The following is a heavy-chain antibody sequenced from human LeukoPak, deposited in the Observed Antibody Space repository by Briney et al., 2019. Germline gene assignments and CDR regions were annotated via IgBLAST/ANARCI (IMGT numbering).Heavy chain of an antibody. J-gene: IGHJ2*01. Sequence: SETLSLTCTVSSGSISSYYWSWIRQPPGKGLEWIGYIYYSGSTNYNPSLKSRVTISVDTSKNQFSLKLSSVTAADTAVYYCARGRDSSGWDHWYFDLWGRGTLVTVSS. V-gene: IGHV4-59*01. CDR2: IYYSGST. CDR1: SGSISSYY. CDR3: ARGRDSSGWDHWYFDL. D-gene: IGHD6-19*01.